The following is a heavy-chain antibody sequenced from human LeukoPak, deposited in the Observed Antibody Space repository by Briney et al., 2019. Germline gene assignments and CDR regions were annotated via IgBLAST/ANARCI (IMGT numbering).Heavy chain of an antibody. V-gene: IGHV3-21*01. D-gene: IGHD6-13*01. CDR3: ARDSSLDAFDI. CDR1: GFTFSSYS. J-gene: IGHJ3*02. Sequence: PGGSLRLSCAASGFTFSSYSMNWVRQAPGKGLEWVSSISSSSSYIYYADSVKGRFTISRDNAKNSLYLQMNSLRAEDTAMYYCARDSSLDAFDIWGQGTMVTVSS. CDR2: ISSSSSYI.